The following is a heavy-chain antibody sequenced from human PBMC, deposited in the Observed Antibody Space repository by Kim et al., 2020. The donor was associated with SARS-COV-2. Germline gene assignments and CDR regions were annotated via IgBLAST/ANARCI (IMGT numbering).Heavy chain of an antibody. CDR2: ITTGIGYS. CDR3: ARGKFFDL. Sequence: GGSLRLSCAASGFTFTTYGMNWVRQAPRKGLEWVSSITTGIGYSYYADSVKGRFTISRDNAKNSVFLQMNSLRGEDTAVYYCARGKFFDLWGRGTLVTVSS. V-gene: IGHV3-21*06. J-gene: IGHJ2*01. CDR1: GFTFTTYG.